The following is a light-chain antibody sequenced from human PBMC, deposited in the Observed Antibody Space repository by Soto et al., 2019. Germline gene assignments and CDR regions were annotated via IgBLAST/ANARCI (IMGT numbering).Light chain of an antibody. CDR1: SSDIGGFNY. J-gene: IGLJ2*01. CDR3: SSYTTTRTVV. V-gene: IGLV2-14*03. Sequence: QSVLTQPASVSGSPGQSITISCTGTSSDIGGFNYVSWYQHHPGKAPKLMIHNVSSRPSGVSDRFSGSKSGYTASLTISGLQAEDEADYYCSSYTTTRTVVFGGCTKLTVL. CDR2: NVS.